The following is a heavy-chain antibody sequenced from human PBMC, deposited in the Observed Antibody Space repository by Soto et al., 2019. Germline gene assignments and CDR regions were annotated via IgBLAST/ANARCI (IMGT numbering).Heavy chain of an antibody. D-gene: IGHD6-25*01. V-gene: IGHV3-30-3*01. J-gene: IGHJ3*02. CDR1: GFTFSSYA. CDR3: ASDQGLDAFDI. Sequence: TGGSLRLSCAASGFTFSSYAMHWVRQAPGKGLEWVAVISYDGSNKYYADSVKGRFTISRDNSKNTLYLQMNSLRAEDTAVYYCASDQGLDAFDIWGQGTMVTVSS. CDR2: ISYDGSNK.